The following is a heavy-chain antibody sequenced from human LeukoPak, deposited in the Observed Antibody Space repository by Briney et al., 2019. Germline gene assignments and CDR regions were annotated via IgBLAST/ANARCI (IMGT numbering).Heavy chain of an antibody. CDR1: GGSISNYQ. J-gene: IGHJ6*03. V-gene: IGHV4-59*01. Sequence: PSETLSLTCTVSGGSISNYQWSWIRQTPGKGLEWIGNIYYSGSANYNPSLKSRVIISVDTSKNQFSLKLSSVTAADTAVYYCARSLYYYYYYMDVWGKGTTVTISS. CDR2: IYYSGSA. CDR3: ARSLYYYYYYMDV.